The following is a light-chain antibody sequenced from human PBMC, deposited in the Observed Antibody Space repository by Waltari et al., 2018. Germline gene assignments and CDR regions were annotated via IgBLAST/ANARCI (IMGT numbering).Light chain of an antibody. CDR1: QSTSSW. CDR2: KAS. J-gene: IGKJ2*01. Sequence: DVQMTQSPSTLSASVGDTVTITCRAGQSTSSWLAWYQEKAGKAPEVLISKASTLESAVPSRFSGRGSGTEFTLTFSNHPPDDFATYSCQQDNTYYPFGQGTILEIK. CDR3: QQDNTYYP. V-gene: IGKV1-5*03.